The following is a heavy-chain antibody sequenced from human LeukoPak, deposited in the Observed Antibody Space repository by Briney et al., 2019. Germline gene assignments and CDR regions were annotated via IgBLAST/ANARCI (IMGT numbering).Heavy chain of an antibody. CDR1: GDSVSRSDSY. V-gene: IGHV4-39*01. Sequence: SETLSLTCTIFGDSVSRSDSYWDWIRQPPGKGLEWIGTIYYSGRTYYSPSLESRVTLSVDMSNNQFSLTLSSVTAADTALYFCARRRYYDSSGYLEWGQGTLVTVSS. D-gene: IGHD3-22*01. CDR2: IYYSGRT. CDR3: ARRRYYDSSGYLE. J-gene: IGHJ1*01.